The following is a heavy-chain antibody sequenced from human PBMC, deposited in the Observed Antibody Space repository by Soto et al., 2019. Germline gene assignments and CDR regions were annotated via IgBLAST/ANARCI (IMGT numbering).Heavy chain of an antibody. CDR3: AGSFSGRGGMDV. CDR1: GDSVSSNSAA. Sequence: SQTLSLTCAISGDSVSSNSAAWNWIRHSPSRGLEWRGRTYYRSKWYNDYAVSVKSRLTIKPDTSKHQCSLQLSAVRPEDKAVYYCAGSFSGRGGMDVWGQGTSVTVS. D-gene: IGHD3-10*01. CDR2: TYYRSKWYN. J-gene: IGHJ6*02. V-gene: IGHV6-1*01.